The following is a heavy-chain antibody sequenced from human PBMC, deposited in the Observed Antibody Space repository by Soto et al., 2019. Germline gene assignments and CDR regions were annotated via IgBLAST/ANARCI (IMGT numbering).Heavy chain of an antibody. CDR2: ISYDGSNK. V-gene: IGHV3-30-3*01. J-gene: IGHJ4*02. D-gene: IGHD6-19*01. CDR3: AREGGIAVAGNEGSYFDY. Sequence: QVQLVESGGGVVQPGRSLRLSCAASGFTFSSYAMHWVRQAPGKGLEWVAVISYDGSNKYYADSVKGRFTISRDNSKNTLYLQMNSLRADDTAVYYCAREGGIAVAGNEGSYFDYWGQGTLVTVSS. CDR1: GFTFSSYA.